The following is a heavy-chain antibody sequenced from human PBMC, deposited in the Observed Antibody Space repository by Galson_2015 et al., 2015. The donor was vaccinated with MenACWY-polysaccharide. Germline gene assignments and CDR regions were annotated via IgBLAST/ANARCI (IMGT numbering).Heavy chain of an antibody. CDR1: GYKFTSYD. CDR3: ARIIARKYTFADS. V-gene: IGHV1-8*01. CDR2: MNPNSGNT. Sequence: SVKVSCKASGYKFTSYDINWVRQATGQGLEWMGWMNPNSGNTGYAQKFQGRVTMTRSSAMSTAFMELSSLRSEDTAVHYCARIIARKYTFADSWGQGTLVTVSS. D-gene: IGHD2-21*01. J-gene: IGHJ4*02.